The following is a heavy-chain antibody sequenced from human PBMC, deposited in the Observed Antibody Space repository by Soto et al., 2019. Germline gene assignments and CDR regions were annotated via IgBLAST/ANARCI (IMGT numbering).Heavy chain of an antibody. D-gene: IGHD3-16*01. CDR2: VSAGGGAA. J-gene: IGHJ4*02. Sequence: EVQLLESGGGLVQPGGSLRLSCTASGFAFSTYVMSWVRQAPGKGLEWVSSVSAGGGAAWHTDSVRGRFTVTKDKSKNTLFLQLSCLRAEDTAVYYCARAEGGAFDHWGQGTQVTVST. CDR3: ARAEGGAFDH. CDR1: GFAFSTYV. V-gene: IGHV3-23*01.